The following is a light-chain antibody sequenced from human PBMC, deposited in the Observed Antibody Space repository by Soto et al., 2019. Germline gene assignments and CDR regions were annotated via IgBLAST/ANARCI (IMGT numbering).Light chain of an antibody. CDR2: KAS. Sequence: QSPSTLSGSVGARVTIPCRASQSISNWLAWYQQKPGKAPKLLIYKASSLESGVPLRFSGSGSGTEFTLTISSLQPDDFATYYCQQYKSYWTFGQGTKVDI. CDR3: QQYKSYWT. J-gene: IGKJ1*01. V-gene: IGKV1-5*03. CDR1: QSISNW.